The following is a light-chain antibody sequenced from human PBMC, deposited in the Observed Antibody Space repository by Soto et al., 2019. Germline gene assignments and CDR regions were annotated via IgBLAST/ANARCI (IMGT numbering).Light chain of an antibody. CDR1: QSVPTRY. V-gene: IGKV3-20*01. CDR2: GAS. J-gene: IGKJ1*01. CDR3: QQYRGWPRT. Sequence: EIVLTQSPVILSLSPGERGTLSCRASQSVPTRYLAWYQHKPGQAPRLLIYGASNRPTGIPDRFRGSGSGTDFSLTISSLDPEDFAVYYCQQYRGWPRTFGQGTKVEIK.